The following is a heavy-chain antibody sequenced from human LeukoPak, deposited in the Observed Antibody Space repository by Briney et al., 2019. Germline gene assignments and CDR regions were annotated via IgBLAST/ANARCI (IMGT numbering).Heavy chain of an antibody. D-gene: IGHD3-10*01. V-gene: IGHV1-18*04. CDR2: ISAYNGNT. CDR1: GYTFTSYY. Sequence: ASVKVSCKASGYTFTSYYMHWVRRAPGQGLEWMGWISAYNGNTNYAQKLQGRVTMTTDTSTSTAYMELRSLRSDDTAVYYCARLWFGESYSSAYFDYWGQGTLVTVSS. CDR3: ARLWFGESYSSAYFDY. J-gene: IGHJ4*02.